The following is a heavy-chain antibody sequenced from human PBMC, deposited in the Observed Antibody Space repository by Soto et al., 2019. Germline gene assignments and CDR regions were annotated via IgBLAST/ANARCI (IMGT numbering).Heavy chain of an antibody. J-gene: IGHJ4*02. CDR1: GYSFTSYW. V-gene: IGHV5-51*01. CDR2: IYPGDSDT. CDR3: ARSYYDCWSGYRVVFDY. D-gene: IGHD3-3*01. Sequence: GESLKISCKGSGYSFTSYWIGWVRQMPGKGLEWMGIIYPGDSDTRYSPSFQGQVTISADKSISTAYLQWSSLKASDTAMYYCARSYYDCWSGYRVVFDYWGQGTRVIVSS.